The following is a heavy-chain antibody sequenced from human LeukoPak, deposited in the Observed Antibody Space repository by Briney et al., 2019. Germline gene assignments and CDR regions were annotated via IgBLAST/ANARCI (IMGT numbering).Heavy chain of an antibody. D-gene: IGHD6-19*01. CDR3: ASGQWLVLNY. J-gene: IGHJ4*02. V-gene: IGHV3-7*03. Sequence: PGGSLRLSCAASGFTFSSYWMSWVRQAPGKGLEWVANIKQDGSEKYVDSVKGRFTISRGNAKNSLYLQMNSLRAEDTDVYYCASGQWLVLNYWGQGTLVTVSS. CDR1: GFTFSSYW. CDR2: IKQDGSEK.